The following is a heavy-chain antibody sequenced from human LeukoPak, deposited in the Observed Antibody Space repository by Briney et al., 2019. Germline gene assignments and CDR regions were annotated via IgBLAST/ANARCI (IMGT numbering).Heavy chain of an antibody. CDR1: GGPIRSYY. D-gene: IGHD5-18*01. CDR3: ARGQLWLQGFDY. CDR2: IYYNGNT. J-gene: IGHJ4*02. V-gene: IGHV4-59*08. Sequence: PSETLSLTCSVSGGPIRSYYWSWIRQPPGKGLEWIGYIYYNGNTNYNPSLKSRVTISVDTSKNQFSLKLSSVTAADTAVYYCARGQLWLQGFDYWGQGTLVTVSS.